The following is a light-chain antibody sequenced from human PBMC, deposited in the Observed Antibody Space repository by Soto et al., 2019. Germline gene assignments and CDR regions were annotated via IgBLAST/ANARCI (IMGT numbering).Light chain of an antibody. Sequence: QSALTQPASVSGSPGQSITISCTGTSSDVGSYNLVSWYQQHPGKAPKLMIYEGSKRPSWVSNRFSGSKSGNTASLTISGLQAEDEADYYCCSYAGSPWVFGTGTKVTVL. J-gene: IGLJ1*01. V-gene: IGLV2-23*01. CDR1: SSDVGSYNL. CDR3: CSYAGSPWV. CDR2: EGS.